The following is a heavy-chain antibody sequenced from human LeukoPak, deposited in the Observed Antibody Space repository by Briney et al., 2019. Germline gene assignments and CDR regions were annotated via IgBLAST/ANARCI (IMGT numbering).Heavy chain of an antibody. CDR1: GFTFSSYS. D-gene: IGHD6-19*01. Sequence: GGSLRLSCAASGFTFSSYSMNWVRQAPGKGLEWVSSISSSSSYIYYADSVKGRFTISGDNAKNSLYLQMNSLRAEDTAVYYCARAVAVAGTSDYWGQGTLVTVSS. V-gene: IGHV3-21*01. CDR2: ISSSSSYI. CDR3: ARAVAVAGTSDY. J-gene: IGHJ4*02.